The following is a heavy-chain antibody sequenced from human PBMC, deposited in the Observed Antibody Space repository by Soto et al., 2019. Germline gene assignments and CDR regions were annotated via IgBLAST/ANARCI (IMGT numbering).Heavy chain of an antibody. CDR2: IIPIFGTA. Sequence: QVELVQSGAEVKKPGSSVKVSCQASEDTFRNYAISWVRQAPGQGLEWMGGIIPIFGTANYAQKFQGRVMITGDTSANTVDLELSSLRSEDTAVYYCASTKYDSSAFYYWYLGLWGRGTLVTVSS. D-gene: IGHD3-22*01. CDR1: EDTFRNYA. J-gene: IGHJ2*01. V-gene: IGHV1-69*06. CDR3: ASTKYDSSAFYYWYLGL.